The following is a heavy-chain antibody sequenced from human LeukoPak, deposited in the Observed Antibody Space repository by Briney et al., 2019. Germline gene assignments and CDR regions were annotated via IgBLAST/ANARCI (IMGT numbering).Heavy chain of an antibody. CDR1: GYIFTSYF. CDR3: ARALPHRRLMDTAMEQHWFDP. Sequence: ASVKVSCKASGYIFTSYFMHWVRQAPGQGLEWMGLINPSGGSTRYAQKFQGRVTMTRDMSTSTVYMELSSLRSEDTAVYYCARALPHRRLMDTAMEQHWFDPWGQGTLVTVSS. J-gene: IGHJ5*02. D-gene: IGHD5-18*01. CDR2: INPSGGST. V-gene: IGHV1-46*01.